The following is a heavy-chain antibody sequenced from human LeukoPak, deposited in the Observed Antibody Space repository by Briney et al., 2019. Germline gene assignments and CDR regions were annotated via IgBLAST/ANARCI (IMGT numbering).Heavy chain of an antibody. CDR3: AKGTLDIVVVPAAPKVYYFDY. J-gene: IGHJ4*02. Sequence: PGGSLRLSCAASGFTFSSYAMSWVRQAPGKGLEGVSAISGSGGSTYYADSVKGRFTISRDNSKNTLYLQMNSLRAEDTAVYYCAKGTLDIVVVPAAPKVYYFDYWGQGTLVTVSS. CDR2: ISGSGGST. D-gene: IGHD2-2*01. V-gene: IGHV3-23*01. CDR1: GFTFSSYA.